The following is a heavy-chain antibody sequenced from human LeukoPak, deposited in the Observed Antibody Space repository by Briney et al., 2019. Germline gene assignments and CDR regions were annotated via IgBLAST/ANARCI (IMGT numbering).Heavy chain of an antibody. CDR2: ISGSGGST. V-gene: IGHV3-23*01. D-gene: IGHD5-18*01. CDR1: GFTFSSYA. CDR3: ASGGYSYGSYY. Sequence: GGSLRLSCAASGFTFSSYAMSWVRQAPGKGLEWVSAISGSGGSTYYADSVKGRFTISRDNSKNTLYLQINSLRAEDTAVYYCASGGYSYGSYYWGQGTLVTVSS. J-gene: IGHJ4*02.